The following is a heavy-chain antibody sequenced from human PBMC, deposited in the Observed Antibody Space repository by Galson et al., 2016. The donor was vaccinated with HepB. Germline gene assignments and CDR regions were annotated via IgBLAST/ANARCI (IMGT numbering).Heavy chain of an antibody. CDR3: ARETYTSSYFDY. Sequence: SVKVSCKASGYTFTDYYIHWVRQAPGQGLDWMGWINPNSGDTRYAQKFQGCVTMTRDTSITTAYMDLNKLRSDDTAVYFCARETYTSSYFDYWGQGTLVTVSS. D-gene: IGHD6-6*01. CDR1: GYTFTDYY. V-gene: IGHV1-2*04. J-gene: IGHJ4*02. CDR2: INPNSGDT.